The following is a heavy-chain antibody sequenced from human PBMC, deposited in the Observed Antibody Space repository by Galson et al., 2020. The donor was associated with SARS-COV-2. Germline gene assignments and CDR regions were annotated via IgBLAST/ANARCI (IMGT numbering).Heavy chain of an antibody. D-gene: IGHD3-16*01. J-gene: IGHJ4*02. V-gene: IGHV4-59*08. CDR2: ISYSGGT. Sequence: ASETLSLTCTVSGDSISNYHWNWIRQPPGKGLEWIGYISYSGGTNYNPSLKSRLTISVDKSQKQFSLKLRSATAADTAVYYCARQAITFGGVTGPLDYWGQGALVTVSS. CDR1: GDSISNYH. CDR3: ARQAITFGGVTGPLDY.